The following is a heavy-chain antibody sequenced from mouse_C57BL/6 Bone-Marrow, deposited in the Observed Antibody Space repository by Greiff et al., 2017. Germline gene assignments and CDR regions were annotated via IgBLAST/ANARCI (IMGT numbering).Heavy chain of an antibody. CDR2: IDPANGNT. CDR3: VRGDYYGSSYVFDY. J-gene: IGHJ2*01. V-gene: IGHV14-3*01. CDR1: GFNIKNTY. Sequence: EVKLQESVAELVRPGASVKLSCTASGFNIKNTYMHWVKQRPEQGLEWIGRIDPANGNTKYAPKFQGKATITADTSSNTAYLQLSSLTSEDTAIYYCVRGDYYGSSYVFDYWGQGTTLTVSS. D-gene: IGHD1-1*01.